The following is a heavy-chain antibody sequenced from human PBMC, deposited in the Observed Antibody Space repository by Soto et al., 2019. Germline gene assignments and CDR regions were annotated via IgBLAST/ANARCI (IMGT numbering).Heavy chain of an antibody. CDR3: ACGEAAAGTGETDY. CDR1: GVSISSGGYS. CDR2: IYHSGST. D-gene: IGHD6-13*01. J-gene: IGHJ4*02. Sequence: QLQLQESGSGLVKPSQTLSLTCAVSGVSISSGGYSWSWIRQPPGKGLEWIGYIYHSGSTYYNPSLTSRVTISVDRSKNQFSLKLSSVTAADTAVYYCACGEAAAGTGETDYWGQGTLVTVSS. V-gene: IGHV4-30-2*01.